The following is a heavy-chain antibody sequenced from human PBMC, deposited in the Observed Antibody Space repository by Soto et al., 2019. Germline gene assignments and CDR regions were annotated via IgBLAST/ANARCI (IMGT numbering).Heavy chain of an antibody. CDR3: ASDRRTFNWNDWSHYYYRMDV. V-gene: IGHV3-33*01. D-gene: IGHD1-20*01. Sequence: QVQLVESGGGVVQPGRSLRLSCAASGFTFSSYGMHWVRQAPGKGLEWVTVIWYDGSNKYYADSVKGRFTISRDNSKNSLYMQMNSLRAEDTPVYYCASDRRTFNWNDWSHYYYRMDVWGQGTTVTVSS. CDR2: IWYDGSNK. J-gene: IGHJ6*02. CDR1: GFTFSSYG.